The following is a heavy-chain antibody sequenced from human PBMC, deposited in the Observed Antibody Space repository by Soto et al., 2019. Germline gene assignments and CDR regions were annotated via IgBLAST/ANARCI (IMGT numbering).Heavy chain of an antibody. CDR2: IYPGDSDT. CDR3: ATGYSSGWTTRGYYYYYMDV. CDR1: GYSFTSYW. J-gene: IGHJ6*03. D-gene: IGHD6-19*01. V-gene: IGHV5-51*01. Sequence: GESLKISCKGSGYSFTSYWIGWVRQMPGKGLEWMGIIYPGDSDTRYSPSFQGQVTISADKSISTAYLQWSSLKASDTAMYYCATGYSSGWTTRGYYYYYMDVGGKGTTVTVSS.